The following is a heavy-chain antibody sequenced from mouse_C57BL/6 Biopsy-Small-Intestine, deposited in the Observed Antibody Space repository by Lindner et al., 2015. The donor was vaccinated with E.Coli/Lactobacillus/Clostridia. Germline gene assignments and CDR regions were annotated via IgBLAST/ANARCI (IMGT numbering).Heavy chain of an antibody. Sequence: SVKVSCKASGYNFTTYGISWVRQAPGRGLEWMGWISPYKGYTKSAQKFQGRVTMTTDTSTNTAYMELRSLRSDDTAVYYCARDAVWFYYGPGSYSSSYKYYGMDVWGQGTSVTVSS. J-gene: IGHJ4*01. CDR1: GYNFTTYG. D-gene: IGHD1-1*02. V-gene: IGHV1-59*01. CDR3: ARDAVWFYYGPGSYSSSYKYYGMDV. CDR2: ISPYKGYT.